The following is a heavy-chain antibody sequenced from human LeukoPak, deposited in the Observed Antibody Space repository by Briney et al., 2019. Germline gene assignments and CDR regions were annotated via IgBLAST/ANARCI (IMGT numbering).Heavy chain of an antibody. CDR3: ARDHNNWNYADFDY. J-gene: IGHJ4*02. CDR2: ISAYNNKT. V-gene: IGHV1-18*01. CDR1: GYTFTSYG. D-gene: IGHD1-7*01. Sequence: GASVKVSCKASGYTFTSYGLSWVRQTPGQGLEWMGWISAYNNKTNFAQKFQDRFTMTTDFSTRTGYMELRSLRSDDTAVYYCARDHNNWNYADFDYWGQGTLVTVSS.